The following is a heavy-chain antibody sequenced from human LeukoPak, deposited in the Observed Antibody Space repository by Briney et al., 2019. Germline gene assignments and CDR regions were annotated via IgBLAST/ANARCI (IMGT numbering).Heavy chain of an antibody. Sequence: SETLSLTCAVYGGSFSGYYWSWIRQPPGKGLEWIGEINHSGSTNYNPSLKSRVTISVDTSKNQFSLKLSSVTAADTAVYYCARGRPDSRRITMVRGVIGWFDPWGQETLVTVSS. CDR2: INHSGST. V-gene: IGHV4-34*01. CDR3: ARGRPDSRRITMVRGVIGWFDP. J-gene: IGHJ5*02. D-gene: IGHD3-10*01. CDR1: GGSFSGYY.